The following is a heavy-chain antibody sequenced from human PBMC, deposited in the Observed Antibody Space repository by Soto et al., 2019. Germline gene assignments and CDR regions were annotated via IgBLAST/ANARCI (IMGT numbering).Heavy chain of an antibody. V-gene: IGHV3-66*01. Sequence: EVQLVESGGGLVQPGGYLRLSCAASGFSVSSSYLYWVRQAPGKGLEWVSSIYLSGSTYYTDSVKGRFSISRDNSKNTLYLQMNSLGAEDTAIYYCVRGKVGSKPNWLDPWGQGSLVTVSS. CDR1: GFSVSSSY. D-gene: IGHD3-10*01. CDR2: IYLSGST. CDR3: VRGKVGSKPNWLDP. J-gene: IGHJ5*02.